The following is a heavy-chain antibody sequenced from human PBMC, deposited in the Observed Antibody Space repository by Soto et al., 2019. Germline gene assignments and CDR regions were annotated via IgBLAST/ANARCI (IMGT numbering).Heavy chain of an antibody. CDR1: GFTFNNYA. J-gene: IGHJ4*02. CDR2: ITWNSGSI. CDR3: AKAWRSSSSVPRVHC. V-gene: IGHV3-9*01. Sequence: EVQLVESGGGLVQPGRSLRLSCAASGFTFNNYAMHWVRQAPGKGLEWVSGITWNSGSIGYADSVKGRFTISRDNAKNSLYLQMNSLRAEDTAFYSCAKAWRSSSSVPRVHCWGQGTRVTVSS. D-gene: IGHD6-6*01.